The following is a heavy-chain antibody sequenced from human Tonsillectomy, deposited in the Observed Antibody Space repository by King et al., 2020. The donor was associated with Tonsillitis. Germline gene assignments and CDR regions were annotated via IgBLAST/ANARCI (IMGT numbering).Heavy chain of an antibody. CDR2: VSAYNGDK. CDR3: ARDRRDYIDTSGYRPYFDS. V-gene: IGHV1-18*04. D-gene: IGHD3-22*01. CDR1: GYTSTSYG. Sequence: LQLVQSGAEVKKPGASVKVSCKASGYTSTSYGISWVRQAPGQGLEWLGWVSAYNGDKKHSQQFQGRVTLTIDTTTSTAYMELRSLRSDDTAVYYCARDRRDYIDTSGYRPYFDSWGQGTLVTVSA. J-gene: IGHJ4*02.